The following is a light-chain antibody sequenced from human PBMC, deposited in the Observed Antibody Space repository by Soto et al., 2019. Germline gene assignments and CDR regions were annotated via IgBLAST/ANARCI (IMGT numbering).Light chain of an antibody. CDR1: QDIRSD. CDR3: LQDFNYPPT. V-gene: IGKV1-6*01. CDR2: AAS. Sequence: AIQMTQSPSSLSASVGDRVTITCRASQDIRSDLGWYQQKPGKAPTLLIYAASTLQSGVPSRFSGSGSGTDFTLTISSLQPEDFATYFCLQDFNYPPTSGQGTKLEIK. J-gene: IGKJ2*01.